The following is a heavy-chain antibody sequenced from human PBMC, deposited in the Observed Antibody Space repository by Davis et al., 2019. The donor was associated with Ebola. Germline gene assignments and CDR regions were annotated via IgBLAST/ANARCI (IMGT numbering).Heavy chain of an antibody. J-gene: IGHJ6*02. CDR1: GFTFSSYG. CDR3: ANAIAVAGPYYYYGMDV. D-gene: IGHD6-19*01. V-gene: IGHV3-23*01. CDR2: ISGSGGST. Sequence: SLTLSCAASGFTFSSYGMHWVRHAPGKGLEWVSAISGSGGSTYYADSVKGRFTIPRDNSKNTLYLQMNSLRAEDTAVYYCANAIAVAGPYYYYGMDVWGQGTTVTVSS.